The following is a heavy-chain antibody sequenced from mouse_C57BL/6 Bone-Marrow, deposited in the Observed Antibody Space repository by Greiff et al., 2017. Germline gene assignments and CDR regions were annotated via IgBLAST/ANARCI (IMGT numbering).Heavy chain of an antibody. J-gene: IGHJ3*01. D-gene: IGHD1-1*01. CDR2: IDPSDSYP. CDR3: ARAPPHYYGSSYWLAY. V-gene: IGHV1-69*01. CDR1: GYTFTSYW. Sequence: QVQLQQPGAELVMPGASVKLSCKASGYTFTSYWMHWVKQRPGQGLEWIGEIDPSDSYPNYNQQFKGKSHFTVDKSSSTAYMQLSSLTSEYSAVYYCARAPPHYYGSSYWLAYWGQGTLVTVSA.